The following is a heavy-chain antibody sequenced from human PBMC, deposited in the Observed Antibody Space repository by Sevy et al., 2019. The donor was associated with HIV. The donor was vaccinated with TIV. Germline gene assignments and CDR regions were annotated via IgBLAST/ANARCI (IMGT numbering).Heavy chain of an antibody. CDR1: GFTVNDKY. CDR3: VSLFLSYRSGWSYFDY. Sequence: GGSLRLSCAISGFTVNDKYIIWVRQAPGKGLQSVSVIFSSGSTYYADSAKGRFTISRDNSKNTVYLQMNSLRAEDTAVYYCVSLFLSYRSGWSYFDYWGQGTLVTVSS. D-gene: IGHD6-19*01. J-gene: IGHJ4*02. V-gene: IGHV3-66*02. CDR2: IFSSGST.